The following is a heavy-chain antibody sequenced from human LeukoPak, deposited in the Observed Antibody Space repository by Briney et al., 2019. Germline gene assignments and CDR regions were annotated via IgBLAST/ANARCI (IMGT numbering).Heavy chain of an antibody. V-gene: IGHV1-3*01. D-gene: IGHD4-23*01. J-gene: IGHJ4*02. Sequence: ASVKVSCKASGYTFTSYAMHWVRQAPGQRLEWMGWINAGNGNTKYSQKFQGRVTITRDTSASTAYMELSSLRSEDTAVYYCARGPRGPGKTYYFDYWGQGTLVTVSS. CDR1: GYTFTSYA. CDR2: INAGNGNT. CDR3: ARGPRGPGKTYYFDY.